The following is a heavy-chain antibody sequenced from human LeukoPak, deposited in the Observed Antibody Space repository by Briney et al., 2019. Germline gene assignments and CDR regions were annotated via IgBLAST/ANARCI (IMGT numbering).Heavy chain of an antibody. D-gene: IGHD7-27*01. J-gene: IGHJ4*02. V-gene: IGHV3-30*03. CDR2: ISYDGSNK. CDR1: GFTFSSYG. Sequence: PGRSLRLSCAASGFTFSSYGMHWVRQAPGKGLEWVAVISYDGSNKYYADSVKGRFTISRDNSKNTLYLQMNSLRAEDTAVYYCARNHWGLYWGQGTLVTVSS. CDR3: ARNHWGLY.